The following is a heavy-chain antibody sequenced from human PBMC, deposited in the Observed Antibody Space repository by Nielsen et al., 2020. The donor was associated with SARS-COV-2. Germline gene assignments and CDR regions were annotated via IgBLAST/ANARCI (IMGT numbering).Heavy chain of an antibody. J-gene: IGHJ6*03. D-gene: IGHD3-3*01. V-gene: IGHV3-9*01. CDR3: ARERGSTYYDFWSGYSTYYYYYMDV. CDR2: ISWNSGNT. Sequence: SLKISCAASKFTFDHYAMHWVRQAPGKGLEWVSGISWNSGNTGYADSVKGRFTISRDNAKNSLYLQMNSLRAEDTALYYCARERGSTYYDFWSGYSTYYYYYMDVWGKGTTVTVSS. CDR1: KFTFDHYA.